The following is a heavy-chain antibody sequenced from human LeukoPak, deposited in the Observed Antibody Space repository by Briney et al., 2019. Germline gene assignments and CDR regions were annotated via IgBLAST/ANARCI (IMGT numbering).Heavy chain of an antibody. J-gene: IGHJ4*02. D-gene: IGHD4-23*01. CDR1: GYTFTGYY. CDR3: ARLGATVVSREKDDY. V-gene: IGHV1-2*02. Sequence: GASVKVSCKASGYTFTGYYMRWVRQAPGQGLEWMGWINPNSGGTNYAQKFQGRVTMTRDTSISTAYMELSRLRSDDTAVYYCARLGATVVSREKDDYWGQGTLVTVSS. CDR2: INPNSGGT.